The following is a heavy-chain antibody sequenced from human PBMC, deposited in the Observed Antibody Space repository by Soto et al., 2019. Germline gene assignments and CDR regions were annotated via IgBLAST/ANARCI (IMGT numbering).Heavy chain of an antibody. D-gene: IGHD3-22*01. CDR1: GFTFSDYY. J-gene: IGHJ4*02. Sequence: GGSLRLSCAASGFTFSDYYMSWIRQAPGKGLEWVSYIGSSDNIIYYADSVKGRFTISRDNAKNSLYLQMNSLRAEDTAVYYCARDLGYYESSGYFHYCGQGTLVTVSS. V-gene: IGHV3-11*01. CDR3: ARDLGYYESSGYFHY. CDR2: IGSSDNII.